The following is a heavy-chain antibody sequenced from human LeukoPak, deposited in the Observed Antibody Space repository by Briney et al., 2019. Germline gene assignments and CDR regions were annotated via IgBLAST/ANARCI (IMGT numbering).Heavy chain of an antibody. V-gene: IGHV1-2*02. CDR2: INPNSGGA. J-gene: IGHJ3*02. CDR1: GYTFTGYY. Sequence: ASVKVSCKASGYTFTGYYMHWVRQAPGQGLEWMGWINPNSGGANFAQKFQGRVTMTRDTSISTVYMELSRLTSHDTAVYYCARGRFLDAFDIWGQGTMVTVSS. CDR3: ARGRFLDAFDI. D-gene: IGHD3-3*01.